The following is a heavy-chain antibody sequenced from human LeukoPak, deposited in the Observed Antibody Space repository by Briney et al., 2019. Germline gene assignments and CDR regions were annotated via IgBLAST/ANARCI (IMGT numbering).Heavy chain of an antibody. CDR1: GYTFTSYG. CDR2: TSADNGHT. CDR3: ARDYFSDYVFDF. D-gene: IGHD3-10*02. Sequence: GASVKVSCKASGYTFTSYGISWVRQAPGQGLEWMGFTSADNGHTNYVQKFQVRVTMTTDTSTNTAYMELRSLRFDDTAMYYCARDYFSDYVFDFWGQGTLTTVSS. J-gene: IGHJ4*02. V-gene: IGHV1-18*01.